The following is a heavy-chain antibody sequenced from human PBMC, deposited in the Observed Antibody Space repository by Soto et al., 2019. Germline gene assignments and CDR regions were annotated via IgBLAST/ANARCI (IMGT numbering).Heavy chain of an antibody. V-gene: IGHV3-30*18. CDR1: GFTFSSYG. D-gene: IGHD4-4*01. Sequence: GGSLRLSCAASGFTFSSYGMHWVRQAPGKGLEWVAVISYDGSNKYYADSVKGRFTISRDNSKNTLYLQMNSLRAEDTAVYYCAKDKSNYGSGYYYGMDVWGQGTTVTVSS. CDR2: ISYDGSNK. J-gene: IGHJ6*02. CDR3: AKDKSNYGSGYYYGMDV.